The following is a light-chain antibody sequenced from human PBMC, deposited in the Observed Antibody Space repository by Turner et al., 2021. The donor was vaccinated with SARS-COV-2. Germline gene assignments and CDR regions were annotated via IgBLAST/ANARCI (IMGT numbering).Light chain of an antibody. Sequence: EFVLPQSPATLSLSPGERATLSCRASQSISSVLAWYQQKPGQAPRLLIYDASSKAAGIPSRFSGSVSGTDFNLTISSLEPEDFAVYYCQQRANSGTFGQGTKVEVK. CDR2: DAS. CDR3: QQRANSGT. J-gene: IGKJ1*01. V-gene: IGKV3-11*01. CDR1: QSISSV.